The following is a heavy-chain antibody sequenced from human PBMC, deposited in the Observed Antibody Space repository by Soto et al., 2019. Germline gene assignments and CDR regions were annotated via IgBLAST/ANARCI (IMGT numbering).Heavy chain of an antibody. CDR1: GFTFNYYW. J-gene: IGHJ4*02. CDR3: ARGGDPDY. CDR2: IQSDGSSP. V-gene: IGHV3-74*01. D-gene: IGHD2-21*02. Sequence: EVQLVESGGGLVQPGGSLRLSCVASGFTFNYYWMHWVRQAPGKGLVWVSRIQSDGSSPDYVDSVKGRFTISRDNAKNTLYLQMNYLRAEDTAVYHCARGGDPDYWGQGTVVTVSS.